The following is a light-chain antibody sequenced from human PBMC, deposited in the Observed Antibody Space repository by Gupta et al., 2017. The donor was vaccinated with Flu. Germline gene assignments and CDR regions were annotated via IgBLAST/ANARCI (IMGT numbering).Light chain of an antibody. J-gene: IGKJ5*01. Sequence: EIVMTECPLSLPVTHGEPASISCRSSQSLLHSNGYNYLDWYLQKPGQSPKLMIYWGSKRASGGTDRCRGCGERRDFTRKSSRGEDEDGGAYYGTQDLLTTTFGQGTRME. CDR2: WGS. CDR1: QSLLHSNGYNY. CDR3: TQDLLTTT. V-gene: IGKV2-28*01.